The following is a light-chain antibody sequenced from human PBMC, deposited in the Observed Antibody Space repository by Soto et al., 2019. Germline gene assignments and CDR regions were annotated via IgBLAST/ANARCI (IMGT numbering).Light chain of an antibody. V-gene: IGLV9-49*01. CDR3: GADHGSGSNFVYR. Sequence: QTVVTQPPSASASLGASVTLTCTLSSGYSNYKVDWYQQRPGKGPRFVMRVGTGGIVGSKGDGIPDRFSVLGSGLNRYLTIKNIQEEDESDYHCGADHGSGSNFVYRFGGGTKLTVL. CDR1: SGYSNYK. J-gene: IGLJ2*01. CDR2: VGTGGIVG.